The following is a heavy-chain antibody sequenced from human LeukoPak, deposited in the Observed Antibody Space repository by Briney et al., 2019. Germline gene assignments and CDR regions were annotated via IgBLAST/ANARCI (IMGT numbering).Heavy chain of an antibody. D-gene: IGHD1-26*01. J-gene: IGHJ6*02. CDR1: GFTFSSYW. CDR2: IKQDGSEK. Sequence: PGGSLRLSCAASGFTFSSYWMSWVRQAPGKGLEWVANIKQDGSEKYYVGSVKGRFTISRDNAKNSLYLQMNSLRAEDTAVYYCARDPELLPVSYYGMDVWGQGTTVTVSS. V-gene: IGHV3-7*01. CDR3: ARDPELLPVSYYGMDV.